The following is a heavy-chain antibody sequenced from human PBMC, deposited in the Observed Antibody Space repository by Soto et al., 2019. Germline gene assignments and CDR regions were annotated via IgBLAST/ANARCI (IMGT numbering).Heavy chain of an antibody. V-gene: IGHV3-33*08. CDR1: GFTSNTYG. Sequence: GGSLRLSCTTSGFTSNTYGMHWVRQAPGKGLEWVAIIWYDGSNKYYADSVKGRFTISRDNSKNTLYLQMNSLRAEDTALYYCARADCTGAYCYSWPFNYGVDVWGQGTTVTVSS. D-gene: IGHD2-15*01. CDR3: ARADCTGAYCYSWPFNYGVDV. CDR2: IWYDGSNK. J-gene: IGHJ6*02.